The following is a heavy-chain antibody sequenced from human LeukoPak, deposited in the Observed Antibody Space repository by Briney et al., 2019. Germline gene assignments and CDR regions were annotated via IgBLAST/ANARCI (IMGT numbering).Heavy chain of an antibody. V-gene: IGHV3-49*03. Sequence: PGGSLRLSCTASGFTFGDYAMSWFRKAPGKGLEWVGFIRSKAYGGTTEYAASVKGRFTISRDDSKSIAYLQMNSLKTEGTAVYYCTRDLGSDSPAYCGGDCYSPKYDYWGQGTLVTVSS. CDR1: GFTFGDYA. D-gene: IGHD2-21*02. J-gene: IGHJ4*02. CDR3: TRDLGSDSPAYCGGDCYSPKYDY. CDR2: IRSKAYGGTT.